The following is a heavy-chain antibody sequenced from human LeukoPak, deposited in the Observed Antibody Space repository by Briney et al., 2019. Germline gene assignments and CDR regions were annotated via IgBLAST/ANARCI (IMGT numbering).Heavy chain of an antibody. V-gene: IGHV4-39*07. CDR3: VNTFLSSSSYHYYMDV. J-gene: IGHJ6*03. Sequence: SETLSLTCTVSGGSISGNTYHWGCIRKAPGKGLEWIGSMYYSGNTYYNPSLKSRVTISVDTSKNQFSLKLSSVTAADTAVYYCVNTFLSSSSYHYYMDVWGKGTTVTVSS. D-gene: IGHD6-6*01. CDR1: GGSISGNTYH. CDR2: MYYSGNT.